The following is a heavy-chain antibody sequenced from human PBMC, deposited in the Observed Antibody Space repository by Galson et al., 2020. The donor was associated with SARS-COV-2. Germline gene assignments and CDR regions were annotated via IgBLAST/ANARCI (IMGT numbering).Heavy chain of an antibody. J-gene: IGHJ4*02. D-gene: IGHD3-10*01. CDR2: INQNGATT. CDR1: GFTFNDHT. Sequence: SLKLSCAASGFTFNDHTMHWVRQSPGKGLEWVSLINQNGATTSYADSVKGRFTISRDNSKYSLYLQMTSMRTEDTALYFCAKAFDSGGLQFDSWGQGTRVTVSS. V-gene: IGHV3-43*01. CDR3: AKAFDSGGLQFDS.